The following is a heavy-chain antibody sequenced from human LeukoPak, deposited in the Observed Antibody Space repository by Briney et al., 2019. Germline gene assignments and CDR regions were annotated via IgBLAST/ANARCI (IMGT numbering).Heavy chain of an antibody. D-gene: IGHD6-13*01. CDR1: GFTFSNYG. J-gene: IGHJ4*01. CDR3: AKERWRLGHFDY. V-gene: IGHV3-33*06. CDR2: IWYDGSNK. Sequence: GGSLRLSCAASGFTFSNYGMHWVRQAPGKGLEWVAVIWYDGSNKYYADSVKGRFTISRDNSKNTMYLQMNSLRAEDTAVYYCAKERWRLGHFDYLGQGTLVPVPS.